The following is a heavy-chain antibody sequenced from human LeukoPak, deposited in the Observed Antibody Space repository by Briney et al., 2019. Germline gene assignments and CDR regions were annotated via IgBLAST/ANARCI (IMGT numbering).Heavy chain of an antibody. Sequence: SETLSLTCTVSGGSISSYYWSWIRQPPGKGLEWIGYIYYSGSTNYNPSLKSRVTISVDTSKNQFSLKLSSVTAADTAVYYCARTIVPYFDYWGQGTLVTVSS. CDR2: IYYSGST. D-gene: IGHD4/OR15-4a*01. CDR1: GGSISSYY. CDR3: ARTIVPYFDY. V-gene: IGHV4-59*01. J-gene: IGHJ4*02.